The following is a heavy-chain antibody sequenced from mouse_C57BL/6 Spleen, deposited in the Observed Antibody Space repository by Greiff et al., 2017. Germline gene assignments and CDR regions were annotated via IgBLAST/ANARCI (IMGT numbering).Heavy chain of an antibody. Sequence: VQLKESGPELVKPGASVKISCKASGYSFTGYYMNWVKQSPEKSLEWIGEINPSTGGTTYNQKFKAKATLTVDKSSSTAYMQLKSLTSEDSAVYHCARRGSSGLYAMDYWGQGTSVTVSS. CDR1: GYSFTGYY. J-gene: IGHJ4*01. CDR3: ARRGSSGLYAMDY. CDR2: INPSTGGT. V-gene: IGHV1-42*01. D-gene: IGHD3-2*02.